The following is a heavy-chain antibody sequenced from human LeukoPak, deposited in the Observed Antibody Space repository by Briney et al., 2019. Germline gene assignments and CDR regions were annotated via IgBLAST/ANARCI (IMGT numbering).Heavy chain of an antibody. D-gene: IGHD6-19*01. J-gene: IGHJ5*02. CDR3: ARGRAVAEFNWFDP. Sequence: ASVKVSCKASGYTFSDYGIHWVRQAPGQGLEWMGWISAYNGNTKYAQKLQGRVTMTTDTSTRTAYMELRSPRSDDTAVYYCARGRAVAEFNWFDPWGQGTLGTVSS. CDR2: ISAYNGNT. CDR1: GYTFSDYG. V-gene: IGHV1-18*01.